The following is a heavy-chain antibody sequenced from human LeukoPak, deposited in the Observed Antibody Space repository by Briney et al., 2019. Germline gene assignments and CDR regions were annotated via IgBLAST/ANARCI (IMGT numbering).Heavy chain of an antibody. CDR1: GYTFTGYY. J-gene: IGHJ4*02. D-gene: IGHD6-13*01. CDR3: ARALTRRSSSCGY. CDR2: INPNSGGT. Sequence: ASVMVSCKASGYTFTGYYMHWVRQAPGQGLEWMGWINPNSGGTNYAQKFQGWVTMTRDTSISTAYMELSRLRSDDTAVYYCARALTRRSSSCGYWGQGTLVTVSS. V-gene: IGHV1-2*04.